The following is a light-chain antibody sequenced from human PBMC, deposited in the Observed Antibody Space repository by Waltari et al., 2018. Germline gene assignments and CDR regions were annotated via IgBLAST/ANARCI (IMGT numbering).Light chain of an antibody. CDR2: KAS. J-gene: IGKJ1*01. V-gene: IGKV1-5*03. CDR1: HRISHW. CDR3: QQYYDYPWT. Sequence: DIQMTQSPSTLSASVGDRVNITCRASHRISHWLAWYQQKPGNAPKPLIYKASLLVSGVPSRFSGSGSGTDLRLTISSLQPDDFATYYCQQYYDYPWTFGQGT.